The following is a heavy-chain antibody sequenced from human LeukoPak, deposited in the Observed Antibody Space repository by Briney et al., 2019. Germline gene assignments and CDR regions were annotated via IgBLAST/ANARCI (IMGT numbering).Heavy chain of an antibody. CDR2: IIPIFGTA. Sequence: ASVKVSCKASGGTFSSYAISWVRQAPGQGLEWMGGIIPIFGTANHAQKFQGRVTITADKSTSTAYMELSSLRSEDTAVYYCARVRYSSGWFVFDYWGQGTLVTVSS. D-gene: IGHD6-19*01. CDR3: ARVRYSSGWFVFDY. V-gene: IGHV1-69*06. CDR1: GGTFSSYA. J-gene: IGHJ4*02.